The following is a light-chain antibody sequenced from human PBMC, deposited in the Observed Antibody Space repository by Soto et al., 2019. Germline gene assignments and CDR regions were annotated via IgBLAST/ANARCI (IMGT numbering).Light chain of an antibody. CDR2: DVS. J-gene: IGLJ2*01. Sequence: QSALAQPASVSGSPGQSITISCTGTSSDIGAFNYVSWYQQHPGDAPKLLIFDVSDRPSGISVRFSASKSGNTASLTISGLQTEDEAHYFCSSYAATNPVLFGGGTKLTVL. CDR1: SSDIGAFNY. CDR3: SSYAATNPVL. V-gene: IGLV2-14*03.